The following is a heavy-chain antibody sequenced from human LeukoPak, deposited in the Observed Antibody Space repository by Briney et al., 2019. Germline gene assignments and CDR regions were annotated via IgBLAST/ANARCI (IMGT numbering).Heavy chain of an antibody. CDR1: GGTFSSYA. CDR3: AREKGTYYDYVWGSYRPYYFDY. D-gene: IGHD3-16*02. J-gene: IGHJ4*02. V-gene: IGHV1-69*01. CDR2: XIXXXXXX. Sequence: GASVKVSCKASGGTFSSYAISWVXXAPGQGLEWMGXXIXXXXXXNYAQKFQGRVTITADESTSTAYMELSSLRSEDTAVYYCAREKGTYYDYVWGSYRPYYFDYWGQGTLVTVSS.